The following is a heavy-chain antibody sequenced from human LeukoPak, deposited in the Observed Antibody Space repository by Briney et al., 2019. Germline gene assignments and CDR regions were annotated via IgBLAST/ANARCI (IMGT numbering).Heavy chain of an antibody. D-gene: IGHD1-26*01. CDR1: GYTFTSHG. CDR3: ARDLGSLSKSRNGPGDY. CDR2: ISIYNDDT. Sequence: ASVKVSCKASGYTFTSHGISWVRQAPGQGLEWMGWISIYNDDTNYAQKFQGRVTMTTNTSTSTVYMELRSLRSDDTAVYSCARDLGSLSKSRNGPGDYWGQGTLVTVSS. V-gene: IGHV1-18*01. J-gene: IGHJ4*02.